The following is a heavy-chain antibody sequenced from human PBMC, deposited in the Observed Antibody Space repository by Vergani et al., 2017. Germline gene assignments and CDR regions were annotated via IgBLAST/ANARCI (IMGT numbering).Heavy chain of an antibody. CDR2: ISGSGGST. V-gene: IGHV3-23*04. D-gene: IGHD3-3*01. CDR3: AKADFGVVTHFDY. J-gene: IGHJ4*02. CDR1: GFTFSSYA. Sequence: VQLVESGGGVVQPGRSLRLSCAASGFTFSSYAMSWVRQAPGKGLEWVSAISGSGGSTYYADSVKGRFTISRDNSKNTLYLQMNILRAEDTAVYYCAKADFGVVTHFDYWGQGTLVTVSS.